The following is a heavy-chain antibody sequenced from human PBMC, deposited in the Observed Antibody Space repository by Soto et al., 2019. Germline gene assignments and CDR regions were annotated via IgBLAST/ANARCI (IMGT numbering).Heavy chain of an antibody. D-gene: IGHD3-3*01. J-gene: IGHJ4*01. Sequence: GASVKVSCKASGYTFTSYGISWVRQAPGQGLEWMGWISAYNDNTNYAQKLQGRVTKTTDTSTSTAYMELRSLRTDDTAVYYCARGGFGKSDFWSGYFYDSSGLGPKDDYWG. CDR1: GYTFTSYG. V-gene: IGHV1-18*01. CDR3: ARGGFGKSDFWSGYFYDSSGLGPKDDY. CDR2: ISAYNDNT.